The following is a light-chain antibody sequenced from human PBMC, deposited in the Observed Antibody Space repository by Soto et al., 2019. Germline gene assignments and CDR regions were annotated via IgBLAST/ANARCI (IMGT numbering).Light chain of an antibody. CDR2: DAS. CDR1: QSVSSY. V-gene: IGKV3-11*01. J-gene: IGKJ2*01. Sequence: EIVLTQSPATLSLSPGERATLSCRASQSVSSYLAWYQQKPGQAPRLLIYDASNRATGIPARFSGSGSGTDFTLTITSLAPEDWAVYYCKPRSNGPPMYTFGQGTTLEIQ. CDR3: KPRSNGPPMYT.